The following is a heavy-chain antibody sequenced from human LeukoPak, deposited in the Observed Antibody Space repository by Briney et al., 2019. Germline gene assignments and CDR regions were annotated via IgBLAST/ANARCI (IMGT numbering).Heavy chain of an antibody. J-gene: IGHJ5*02. CDR1: GGTFSSYD. Sequence: ASVKVSCKASGGTFSSYDISWVRQAPGQGLEWMGGIMPMFGKANYAQKFQGRVTTTADKATSTAYMELSSLRSEDTAVYYCARAGWFGEHWFDPWGQGTLVTVSS. V-gene: IGHV1-69*06. CDR2: IMPMFGKA. CDR3: ARAGWFGEHWFDP. D-gene: IGHD3-10*01.